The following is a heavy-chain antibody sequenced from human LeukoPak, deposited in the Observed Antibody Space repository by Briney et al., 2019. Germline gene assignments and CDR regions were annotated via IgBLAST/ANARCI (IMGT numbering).Heavy chain of an antibody. V-gene: IGHV4-39*07. CDR3: ARGVLSNPYYFDY. D-gene: IGHD2/OR15-2a*01. CDR2: INHSGST. Sequence: SETLSLTCTVTGDSIFTTRYHWGWIRQPPGKGLEWIGEINHSGSTNYNPSLKSRVTISVDTSKNQFSLKLSSVTAADTAVYYCARGVLSNPYYFDYWGQGTLVTVSS. CDR1: GDSIFTTRYH. J-gene: IGHJ4*02.